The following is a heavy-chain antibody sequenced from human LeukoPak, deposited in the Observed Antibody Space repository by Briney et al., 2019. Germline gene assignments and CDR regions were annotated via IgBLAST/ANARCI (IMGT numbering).Heavy chain of an antibody. CDR1: GFTFSSYG. D-gene: IGHD2-2*01. Sequence: PGVSLRLSCAASGFTFSSYGMHWVRQAPGKGLEWVSVISYDGSNKYYADSVKGRFTISRDNSKNTLYLQMNSLRAEDTAVYYCAKGWCSSTSCTNLDYWGQGTLVTVSS. CDR3: AKGWCSSTSCTNLDY. V-gene: IGHV3-30*18. CDR2: ISYDGSNK. J-gene: IGHJ4*02.